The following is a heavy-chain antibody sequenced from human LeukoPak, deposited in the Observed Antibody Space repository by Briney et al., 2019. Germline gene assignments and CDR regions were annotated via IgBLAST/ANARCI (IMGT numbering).Heavy chain of an antibody. V-gene: IGHV3-48*03. CDR3: ARDTLPYYYYMDV. J-gene: IGHJ6*03. CDR1: GFTFSSYE. Sequence: GGSLRLSCAASGFTFSSYEMNWVRQAPGKGLEGVSYISSSGSTIYYADSVKGRFTISRDNAKNSLYLQMNSLRAEDTAVYYCARDTLPYYYYMDVWGKGTTVTISS. CDR2: ISSSGSTI.